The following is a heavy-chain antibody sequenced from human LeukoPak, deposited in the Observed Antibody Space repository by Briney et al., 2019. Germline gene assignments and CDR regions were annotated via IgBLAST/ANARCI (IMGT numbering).Heavy chain of an antibody. Sequence: MPGGSLRLSCAASGFTFSNDWMNWVRQAPGKGLEWVGRIKSTIDGGTTDFAAPVKGRFTVSRDDSENTLYLQMSSLRIEDTAVYYRTTRGNVIVAGTRAFDIWGHGTMVTVSS. V-gene: IGHV3-15*07. CDR2: IKSTIDGGTT. J-gene: IGHJ3*02. D-gene: IGHD6-19*01. CDR1: GFTFSNDW. CDR3: TTRGNVIVAGTRAFDI.